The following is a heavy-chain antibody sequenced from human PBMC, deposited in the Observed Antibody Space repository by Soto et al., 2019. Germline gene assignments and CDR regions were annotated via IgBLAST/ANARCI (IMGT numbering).Heavy chain of an antibody. D-gene: IGHD5-12*01. J-gene: IGHJ4*02. CDR2: ISIGGSET. CDR3: VRGNTGYGNFDY. V-gene: IGHV3-74*01. CDR1: GLTFSSSW. Sequence: EVQLVESGGGLVQAGGSLRLSCEASGLTFSSSWMHWVRQVPGKGLVWLSRISIGGSETYYADSVKGRFTISRDNARNTLYLQMNSLRAEDTAVYFCVRGNTGYGNFDYWGQGTLVTVSS.